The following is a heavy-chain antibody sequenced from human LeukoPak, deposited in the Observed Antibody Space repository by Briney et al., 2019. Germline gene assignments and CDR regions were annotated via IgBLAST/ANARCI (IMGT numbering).Heavy chain of an antibody. CDR3: ASGYTYVRLGDH. CDR1: GLSFSNYW. J-gene: IGHJ4*02. CDR2: TNLHGTTV. Sequence: PGGSLRLSCAVSGLSFSNYWMHWVRQAPGKGLVWVARTNLHGTTVDYADSVKGLFTISRDNAKNTLFLQMNSLRAEDTAVSYCASGYTYVRLGDHWGQGTLVTVSS. V-gene: IGHV3-74*01. D-gene: IGHD5-18*01.